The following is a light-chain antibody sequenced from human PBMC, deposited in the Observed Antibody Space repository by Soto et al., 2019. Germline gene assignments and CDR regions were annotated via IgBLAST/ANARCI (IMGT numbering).Light chain of an antibody. Sequence: QSVLTQSPSVSGAPGQRVTISCTGSISNIGAGHDVHWYQQLPGAAPKLLIYGNRNRPSEVPERFSGSKSGTSASLAITGLQGEDEADYYCCTDAGSYKVFGIGTKVTVL. CDR2: GNR. V-gene: IGLV1-40*01. CDR1: ISNIGAGHD. J-gene: IGLJ1*01. CDR3: CTDAGSYKV.